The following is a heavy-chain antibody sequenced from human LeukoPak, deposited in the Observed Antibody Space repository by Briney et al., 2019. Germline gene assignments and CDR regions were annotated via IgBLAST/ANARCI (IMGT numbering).Heavy chain of an antibody. V-gene: IGHV3-23*01. CDR2: ISGSGGST. Sequence: PGGSLRLSCAASGFTFSSYAMSWVRQAPGKGLEWVSAISGSGGSTYYADSVKGRFTISRDNSKNTLYLQMNSLRAEDTAVYYCAKGADYYDSSGYYWGIHFDYWGQGTLVTVSS. J-gene: IGHJ4*02. D-gene: IGHD3-22*01. CDR3: AKGADYYDSSGYYWGIHFDY. CDR1: GFTFSSYA.